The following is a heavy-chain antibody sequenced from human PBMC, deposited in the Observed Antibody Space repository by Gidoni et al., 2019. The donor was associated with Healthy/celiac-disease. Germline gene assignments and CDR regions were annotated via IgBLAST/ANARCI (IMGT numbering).Heavy chain of an antibody. CDR3: ARGSGGGRVATSYYYYYGMDV. D-gene: IGHD5-12*01. V-gene: IGHV4-34*01. CDR1: GGSFSGYY. J-gene: IGHJ6*02. Sequence: QVQLQHWGAGLLKPSETLSLTCAVSGGSFSGYYWSWIRQPPGKGLEWIGEINHSGSTNYNPPRKSRVTISVDTSKNQFSLKLSSVTAADTAVYYCARGSGGGRVATSYYYYYGMDVWGQGTTVTVSS. CDR2: INHSGST.